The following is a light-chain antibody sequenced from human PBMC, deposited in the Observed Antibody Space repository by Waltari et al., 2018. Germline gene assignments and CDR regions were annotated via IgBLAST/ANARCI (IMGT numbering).Light chain of an antibody. CDR2: GNN. Sequence: QSVLTQPPSVSGAPGQRVTISCTGSSSNIGAGYDVHWYQQLPGTAPKLLIYGNNNRPSGVPDRFSGSKSGTSASLAITGLQAEDEADYYCQSYDSSLSAYVVFGGGTKL. V-gene: IGLV1-40*01. CDR1: SSNIGAGYD. CDR3: QSYDSSLSAYVV. J-gene: IGLJ2*01.